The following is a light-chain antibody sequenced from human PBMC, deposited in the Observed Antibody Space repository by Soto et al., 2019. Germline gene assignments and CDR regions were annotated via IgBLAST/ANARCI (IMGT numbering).Light chain of an antibody. CDR3: QQYHNWPPYT. V-gene: IGKV3-15*01. CDR1: QSVSTN. CDR2: GAS. Sequence: EIVMTQSPATLSVSPGERATLSCRASQSVSTNLAWYQQKPGQAPRLLMYGASTRDTGIPARFSGSGSGTEFTLTISSLQYEDFAVYYCQQYHNWPPYTFGQGTKLEIK. J-gene: IGKJ2*01.